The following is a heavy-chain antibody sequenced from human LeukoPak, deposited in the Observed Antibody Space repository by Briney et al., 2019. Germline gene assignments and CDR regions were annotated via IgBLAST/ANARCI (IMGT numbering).Heavy chain of an antibody. CDR3: ARDSALATYYGVDV. V-gene: IGHV3-7*01. Sequence: GGSLRLSCGASGFTFRDYWMSWVRQAPGKGLEWVANIQSDGNEKNYIDSVQCRFTISRDNAKTSLYLQMNSLRAEDTAVYYCARDSALATYYGVDVWGQGTTVTVSS. J-gene: IGHJ6*02. CDR2: IQSDGNEK. D-gene: IGHD1-1*01. CDR1: GFTFRDYW.